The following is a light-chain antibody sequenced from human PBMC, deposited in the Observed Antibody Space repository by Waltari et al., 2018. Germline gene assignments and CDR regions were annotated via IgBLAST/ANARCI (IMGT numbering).Light chain of an antibody. V-gene: IGLV3-19*01. CDR1: SLRTSY. CDR2: CKD. Sequence: SSELTQDPAVSVTLGQTVRFTCQGDSLRTSYASWYQLKPGQAPVLVIYCKDKRPSGVPDRISGYSSGTTSSLTITGAQAEDEADYYCYSRKGSANQVVFAGGTKVTVL. J-gene: IGLJ3*02. CDR3: YSRKGSANQVV.